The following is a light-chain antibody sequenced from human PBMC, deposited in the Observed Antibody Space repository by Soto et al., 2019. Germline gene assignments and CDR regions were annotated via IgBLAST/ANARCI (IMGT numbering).Light chain of an antibody. J-gene: IGLJ2*01. Sequence: QSALTQPASVSGSPGQSITISCIGTSSDIGSYNHVAWYQQFPGKSPKLTIYEVSSRPSGVSSRFSGSKSGNTASLTISGLQAEDEADYYCIAYTTSDTRVFGGGTKLTVL. CDR3: IAYTTSDTRV. CDR1: SSDIGSYNH. CDR2: EVS. V-gene: IGLV2-14*01.